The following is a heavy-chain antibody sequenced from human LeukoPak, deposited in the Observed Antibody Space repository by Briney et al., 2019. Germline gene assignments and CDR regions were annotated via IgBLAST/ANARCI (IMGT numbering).Heavy chain of an antibody. CDR2: INPNSGGT. J-gene: IGHJ6*03. Sequence: ASVKVSCKASGYTFTGYYMHWVRQAPGQGLEWMGWINPNSGGTNYAQKFQGRVTMTRDTSISTAYMELSRLRSDDTAVYYCARVLWGIAARRFYYYYYMDVWGKGTTVTVSS. D-gene: IGHD6-6*01. CDR1: GYTFTGYY. V-gene: IGHV1-2*02. CDR3: ARVLWGIAARRFYYYYYMDV.